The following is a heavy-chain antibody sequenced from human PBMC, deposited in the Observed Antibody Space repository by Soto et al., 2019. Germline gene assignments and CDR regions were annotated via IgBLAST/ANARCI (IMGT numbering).Heavy chain of an antibody. CDR3: ARRAYSSSWSRFFMDV. J-gene: IGHJ6*02. V-gene: IGHV3-48*03. D-gene: IGHD6-13*01. CDR2: ISGSGTTT. CDR1: GFSVRNYE. Sequence: GGSMELGCGATGFSVRNYEMNGVRQAPGKGLGWISFISGSGTTTYYADSVQGRFTISRDNAKNSLYLEMNSLRAEDTALYYCARRAYSSSWSRFFMDVWGQGATVTVSS.